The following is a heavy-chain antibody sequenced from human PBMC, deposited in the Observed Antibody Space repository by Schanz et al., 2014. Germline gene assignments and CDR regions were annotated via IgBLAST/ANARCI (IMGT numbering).Heavy chain of an antibody. V-gene: IGHV1-2*06. D-gene: IGHD7-27*01. CDR2: ISPNSGDT. Sequence: QVQLVQSGAEVKKPGASMKVSCKASGRTFIVYLVLHWVRQAPGQGLEWMGRISPNSGDTHSAQKFQGRVTMTWDTSTTTVYMDLSSLISEDTAVYYCARENLNWEAFDIWGQGTVVTVSS. CDR1: GRTFIVYL. J-gene: IGHJ3*02. CDR3: ARENLNWEAFDI.